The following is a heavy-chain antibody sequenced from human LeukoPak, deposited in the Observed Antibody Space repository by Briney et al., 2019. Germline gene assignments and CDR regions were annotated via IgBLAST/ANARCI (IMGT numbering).Heavy chain of an antibody. CDR1: GITLSNYG. D-gene: IGHD3-10*01. J-gene: IGHJ4*02. CDR3: AKRGIVIRAVIIIGFHKEAYYFDY. CDR2: ISERGGST. Sequence: GSLRLSCVVSGITLSNYGMSWVRQAPGKRLEWVSGISERGGSTNYAGSVKGRFIISRDTSKNTVYLQMNSLRVEDTAVYFCAKRGIVIRAVIIIGFHKEAYYFDYWGQGILVTVSP. V-gene: IGHV3-23*01.